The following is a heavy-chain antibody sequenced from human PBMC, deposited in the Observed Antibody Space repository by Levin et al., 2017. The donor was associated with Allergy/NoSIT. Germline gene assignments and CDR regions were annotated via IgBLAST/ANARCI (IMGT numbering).Heavy chain of an antibody. CDR3: ARDSNYDYIWGSPNWFDP. Sequence: SCAASGFTFSSYAMHWVRQAPGKGLEWVAVISYDGSNKYYADSVKGRFTISRDNSKNTLYLQMNSLRAEDTAVYYCARDSNYDYIWGSPNWFDPWGQGTLVTVSS. J-gene: IGHJ5*02. CDR1: GFTFSSYA. D-gene: IGHD3-16*01. V-gene: IGHV3-30-3*01. CDR2: ISYDGSNK.